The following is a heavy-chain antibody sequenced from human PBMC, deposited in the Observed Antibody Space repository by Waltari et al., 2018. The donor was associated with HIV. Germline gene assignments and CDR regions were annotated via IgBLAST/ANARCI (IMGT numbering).Heavy chain of an antibody. CDR2: LKPDGREK. D-gene: IGHD5-18*01. J-gene: IGHJ3*02. CDR3: AADLNTATGRI. V-gene: IGHV3-7*01. Sequence: EVQLVESGEGLVQQGGSLRVSCVDSGFTFSSYWMVWVRQAPGKGLEWVANLKPDGREKSYVDSVKGRFTISRDTAKESLCLQLNSLRAKDRGVYYCAADLNTATGRIWGQGTMVTVSS. CDR1: GFTFSSYW.